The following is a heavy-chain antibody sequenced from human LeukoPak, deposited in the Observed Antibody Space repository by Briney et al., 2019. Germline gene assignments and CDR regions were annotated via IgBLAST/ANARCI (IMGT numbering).Heavy chain of an antibody. CDR1: SDSLKRYD. V-gene: IGHV4-59*01. CDR3: SRARVRRYSSDIRGFNTADWIFDI. J-gene: IGHJ2*01. D-gene: IGHD3-22*01. CDR2: LYSSGIT. Sequence: PSETLSLTCTLCSDSLKRYDWRWLRQSPGKGLEWIGYLYSSGITKYNPSLQSRVTISVDTSKNQFSLRLISVTAVDTCVFSCSRARVRRYSSDIRGFNTADWIFDIWGRGTLVTVSS.